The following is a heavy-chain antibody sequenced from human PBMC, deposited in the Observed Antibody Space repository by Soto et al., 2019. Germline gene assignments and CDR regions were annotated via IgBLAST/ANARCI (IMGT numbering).Heavy chain of an antibody. D-gene: IGHD3-10*01. J-gene: IGHJ4*02. CDR3: ARSRFHYASE. CDR1: GFSFSDYF. CDR2: ISSAGAAT. Sequence: PGGSLRLSCAASGFSFSDYFMSWIRQAPGKGLEWVSYISSAGAATFSADSVKGRFITSRDNAKDSLYLEMNNLRVEDSAVYYCARSRFHYASEWDRGTLVTVSS. V-gene: IGHV3-11*01.